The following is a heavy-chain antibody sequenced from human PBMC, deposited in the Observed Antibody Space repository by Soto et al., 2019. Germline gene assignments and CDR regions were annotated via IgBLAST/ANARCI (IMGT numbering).Heavy chain of an antibody. D-gene: IGHD6-13*01. CDR1: GFTFSSYA. Sequence: EVQLLESGGGLVQPGGSLRLSCAASGFTFSSYAMSWVRQAPGKGLQWVSGISGSGGDTYYADSMKGRFTISRDNSKNPLELQKNSLRAEGTAVFYCAKADRRAAATPPGVDVWGQGTTVTVSS. V-gene: IGHV3-23*01. J-gene: IGHJ6*02. CDR3: AKADRRAAATPPGVDV. CDR2: ISGSGGDT.